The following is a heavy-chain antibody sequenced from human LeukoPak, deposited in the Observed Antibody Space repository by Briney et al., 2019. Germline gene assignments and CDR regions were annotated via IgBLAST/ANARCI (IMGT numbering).Heavy chain of an antibody. CDR2: ISNSGGNT. CDR1: GFTFSSYA. CDR3: ARDLHVRSTCTVTTGGADS. V-gene: IGHV3-23*01. Sequence: PGGSLRLSCAASGFTFSSYAMNWVRKAPGKGLKWVSVISNSGGNTYYADSVKGRFTIYRDNSKNTLYLQMNSLRAEDTALYFCARDLHVRSTCTVTTGGADSWGQGTPVTVSS. J-gene: IGHJ4*02. D-gene: IGHD4-17*01.